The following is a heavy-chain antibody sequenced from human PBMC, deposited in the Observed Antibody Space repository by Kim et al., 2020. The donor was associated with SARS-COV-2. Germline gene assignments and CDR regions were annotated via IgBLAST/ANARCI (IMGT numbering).Heavy chain of an antibody. V-gene: IGHV4-39*01. CDR3: ATPPGYCSGGSCSQ. D-gene: IGHD2-15*01. CDR2: IYYSGST. Sequence: SETLSLTCTVSGGSISSSSYYWGWIRQPPGKGLEWIGSIYYSGSTYYNPSLKSRVTISVDTSKNQFSLKLSSVTAADTAEYYCATPPGYCSGGSCSQWGQGTLVTVSS. J-gene: IGHJ4*02. CDR1: GGSISSSSYY.